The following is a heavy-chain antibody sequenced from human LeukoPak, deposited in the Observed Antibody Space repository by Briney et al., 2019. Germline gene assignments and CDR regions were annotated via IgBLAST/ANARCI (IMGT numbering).Heavy chain of an antibody. V-gene: IGHV3-23*01. D-gene: IGHD3-22*01. CDR1: VFMFISDA. CDR2: ISGSGRNT. J-gene: IGHJ4*02. CDR3: VTNYYDSSSYHPDFDY. Sequence: PGGALRLSCAASVFMFISDAISWVREAPRRGLEWVSNISGSGRNTYYADSVKGRFAISRDNSKNTLYLQMTSLRAEDTAVYYCVTNYYDSSSYHPDFDYWGQGALVTVSS.